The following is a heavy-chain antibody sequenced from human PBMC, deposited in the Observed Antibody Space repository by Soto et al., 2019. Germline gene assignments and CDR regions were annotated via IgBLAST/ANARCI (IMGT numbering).Heavy chain of an antibody. CDR3: ARAGSCSGGSCFYEYYFDY. D-gene: IGHD2-15*01. Sequence: QVQLQESGPGLVKPSGTLSLTCAVSSGSISSSNWWSWVRQPPGKGLEWIGEIYHSGSTNYNPSLKRRVTISVDKSKNQFSLKLSSVTAADTAVYYCARAGSCSGGSCFYEYYFDYWGQGTLVTVSS. CDR1: SGSISSSNW. V-gene: IGHV4-4*02. J-gene: IGHJ4*02. CDR2: IYHSGST.